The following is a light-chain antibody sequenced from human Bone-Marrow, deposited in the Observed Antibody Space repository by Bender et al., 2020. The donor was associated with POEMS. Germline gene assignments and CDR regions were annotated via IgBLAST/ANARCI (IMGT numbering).Light chain of an antibody. CDR3: SSYAGGGIGV. Sequence: QSVLTQPPSVSEAPGQRVTISCTGSSSNIGAGFDVHWYQQLPGTVPKLVIYSNNERPSGVPARFSGSKSGTSASLAISGLQSEDEGDYYCSSYAGGGIGVFGGGTKLTVL. V-gene: IGLV1-40*01. CDR2: SNN. CDR1: SSNIGAGFD. J-gene: IGLJ3*02.